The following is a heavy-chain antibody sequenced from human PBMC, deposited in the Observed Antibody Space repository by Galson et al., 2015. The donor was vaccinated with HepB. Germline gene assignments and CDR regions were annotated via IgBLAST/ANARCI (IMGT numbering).Heavy chain of an antibody. V-gene: IGHV4-4*02. CDR2: ISHTGNT. CDR1: GDSITSSDW. J-gene: IGHJ6*02. Sequence: LSLTCTVSGDSITSSDWWSWVRQPPGKGLEWIGEISHTGNTNYNPSLKSRVSISVDQSKNQFSLNVSSWTAAGTAVFYCARVERSSYFLQKYFYYDGLDVWGQGTTVPVSS. D-gene: IGHD2/OR15-2a*01. CDR3: ARVERSSYFLQKYFYYDGLDV.